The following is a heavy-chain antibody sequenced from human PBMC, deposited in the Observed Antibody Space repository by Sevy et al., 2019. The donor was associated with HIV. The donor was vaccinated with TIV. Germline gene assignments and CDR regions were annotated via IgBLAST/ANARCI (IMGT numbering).Heavy chain of an antibody. J-gene: IGHJ4*02. Sequence: GESLKISCVTSGISFSSYWISWVRQAPGKGLEWVANIMQDGSVKYYVDSVKGRFTISRDNAKNSLYLEMNSLRDEDTAVYYCAIEAYSTGGHDGWGQGTLVTVSS. CDR3: AIEAYSTGGHDG. CDR2: IMQDGSVK. CDR1: GISFSSYW. V-gene: IGHV3-7*01. D-gene: IGHD2-8*02.